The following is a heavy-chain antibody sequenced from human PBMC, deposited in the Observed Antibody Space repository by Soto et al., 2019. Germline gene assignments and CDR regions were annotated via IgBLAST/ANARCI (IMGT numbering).Heavy chain of an antibody. D-gene: IGHD3-22*01. V-gene: IGHV1-69*13. CDR1: GYTFTSYD. J-gene: IGHJ4*02. Sequence: SVKVSCKASGYTFTSYDINWVRQATRQGLEWMGGIILIFGTANYAQKFQGRVTITADESTSTGYMELSSLRSEDTAVYYCARLYYYDSSGYNTNDYWGQGTLVTVSS. CDR2: IILIFGTA. CDR3: ARLYYYDSSGYNTNDY.